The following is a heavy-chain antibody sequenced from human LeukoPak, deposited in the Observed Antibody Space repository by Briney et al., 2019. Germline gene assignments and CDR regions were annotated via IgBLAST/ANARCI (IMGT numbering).Heavy chain of an antibody. CDR3: ARYSGSYRVNWYFDL. Sequence: SETLSLTCSVSGGSISSDYWSWIRQPPGKGLEWIGYIYYSGSTEYNPSLRSRVTISVDRSKNQFSMKLSSVTAADTAVYYCARYSGSYRVNWYFDLWGRGTLVTVSS. D-gene: IGHD1-26*01. V-gene: IGHV4-59*08. J-gene: IGHJ2*01. CDR2: IYYSGST. CDR1: GGSISSDY.